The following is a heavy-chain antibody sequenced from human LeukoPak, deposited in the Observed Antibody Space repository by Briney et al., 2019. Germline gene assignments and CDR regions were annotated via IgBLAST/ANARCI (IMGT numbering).Heavy chain of an antibody. CDR2: MHHSGNT. CDR3: ARDSWPEVVRFDF. V-gene: IGHV4-38-2*02. D-gene: IGHD1-14*01. Sequence: PSETLSLTCTVSGYSIRSGYYWGWIRQPPGKGLEWIGIMHHSGNTYSNPSLKSRVTISVDTSKNQFSLKLSSVTAADTAVYYCARDSWPEVVRFDFWGRGTLVTVSS. CDR1: GYSIRSGYY. J-gene: IGHJ4*02.